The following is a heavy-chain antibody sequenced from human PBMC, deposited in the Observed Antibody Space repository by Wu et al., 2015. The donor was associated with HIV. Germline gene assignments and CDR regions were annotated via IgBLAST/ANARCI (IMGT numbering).Heavy chain of an antibody. J-gene: IGHJ6*02. CDR3: VRDQQWPPEYYHYYGMDV. V-gene: IGHV1-8*03. CDR1: GYTFTSYD. Sequence: QVQLVQSGAEVKKPGASVKVSCKASGYTFTSYDINWVRQATGQGLEWMGWMNPNSGNTGYAQKFQGRVTITRNTSISTAYMELSSLRSEDTAVYYCVRDQQWPPEYYHYYGMDVWGQGTTITVSS. D-gene: IGHD6-19*01. CDR2: MNPNSGNT.